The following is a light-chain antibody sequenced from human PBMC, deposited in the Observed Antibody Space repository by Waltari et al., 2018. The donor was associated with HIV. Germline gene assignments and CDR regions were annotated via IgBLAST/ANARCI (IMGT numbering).Light chain of an antibody. CDR2: RDN. Sequence: SYDLTQPPSVSVSPGQRARITSSGDALSKRYVYWYQQKPGQAPVMVIYRDNERPSGIPERFSGSSSETTVTLSISGVQAEDEADYYCQVADSSGTYVFGTGTKVTVL. CDR3: QVADSSGTYV. J-gene: IGLJ1*01. CDR1: ALSKRY. V-gene: IGLV3-25*03.